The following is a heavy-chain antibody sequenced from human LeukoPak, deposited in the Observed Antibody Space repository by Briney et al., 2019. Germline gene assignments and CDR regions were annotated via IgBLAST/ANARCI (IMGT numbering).Heavy chain of an antibody. CDR1: GFTVSSNY. CDR3: ARDIAVADTGFFGY. Sequence: GGSLRLSCAASGFTVSSNYMTWVRQAPGKGLEWVSVIYSGGSTYYADSVKGRFTISRDNSKSTLYLQMNSLRVEDTAVYYCARDIAVADTGFFGYWGQGTLVTVSS. V-gene: IGHV3-66*01. J-gene: IGHJ4*02. CDR2: IYSGGST. D-gene: IGHD6-19*01.